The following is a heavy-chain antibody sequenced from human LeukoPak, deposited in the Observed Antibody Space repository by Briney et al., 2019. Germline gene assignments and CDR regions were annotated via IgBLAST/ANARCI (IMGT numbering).Heavy chain of an antibody. CDR3: ITVASVDQLLDY. CDR1: GFTFSNAW. CDR2: IKSKTDGGTT. D-gene: IGHD2-2*01. J-gene: IGHJ4*02. Sequence: GGSLRLSCAASGFTFSNAWMSWLRQAPGKGLEWVGRIKSKTDGGTTDYAAPVKGRFTISRDDSKNTLYLQMNSLKTEDTAVYYCITVASVDQLLDYWGQGTLVTVSS. V-gene: IGHV3-15*01.